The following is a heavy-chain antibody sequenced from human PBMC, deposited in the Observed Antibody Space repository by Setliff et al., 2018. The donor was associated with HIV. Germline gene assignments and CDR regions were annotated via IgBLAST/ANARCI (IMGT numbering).Heavy chain of an antibody. Sequence: PGGSLRLSCAASGFTFDDYGMSWVRQAPGKGLEWVSGINWNGGSTGYADSVKGRFTISRDNAKNSLYLQMNSLRAEDTAVYHCATARPRHLVSTNPPYYFDYWGQGTLVTVSS. CDR1: GFTFDDYG. J-gene: IGHJ4*02. V-gene: IGHV3-20*01. D-gene: IGHD2-8*02. CDR2: INWNGGST. CDR3: ATARPRHLVSTNPPYYFDY.